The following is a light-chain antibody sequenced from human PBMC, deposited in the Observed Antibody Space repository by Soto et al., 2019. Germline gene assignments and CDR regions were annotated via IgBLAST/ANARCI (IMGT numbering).Light chain of an antibody. CDR2: VAS. J-gene: IGKJ2*01. V-gene: IGKV1-39*01. CDR1: QTITTY. CDR3: QQSYSTPPT. Sequence: DIQMTQSPPSLSTSAGERVTMTCRASQTITTYLSWYQQKVGKTPRLLIYVASRLQSVVPSRFSGSGSGTNFTLTITNLQPEDVATYFCQQSYSTPPTFGQGTKVEIK.